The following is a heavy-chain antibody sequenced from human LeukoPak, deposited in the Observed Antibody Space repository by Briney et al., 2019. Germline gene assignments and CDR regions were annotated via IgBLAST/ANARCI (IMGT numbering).Heavy chain of an antibody. CDR3: ARRVPNEVITDHFDY. J-gene: IGHJ4*02. CDR1: GFPFSSHW. Sequence: GGSLRLSCAASGFPFSSHWLSWFRQSPGKGLEWVAHINQDGSEKYYVDSVKGRFTISRDNAKNSLFLQMNSLRAEDTAVYYCARRVPNEVITDHFDYWGPGTLVTVSS. V-gene: IGHV3-7*01. CDR2: INQDGSEK. D-gene: IGHD3-16*01.